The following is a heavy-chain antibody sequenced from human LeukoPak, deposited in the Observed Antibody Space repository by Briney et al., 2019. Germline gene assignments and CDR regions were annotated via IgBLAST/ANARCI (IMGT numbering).Heavy chain of an antibody. Sequence: SETLSLTCTVSGGSISSYYWSWIRQPPGKGLEWIGYIYYSGSTNYKPSLKSRVTISVDTSKNQFSLKLSSVTAADAAVYYCARSRYYGLGGFDYWGQGTLVTVSS. D-gene: IGHD3-10*01. CDR3: ARSRYYGLGGFDY. J-gene: IGHJ4*02. V-gene: IGHV4-59*01. CDR2: IYYSGST. CDR1: GGSISSYY.